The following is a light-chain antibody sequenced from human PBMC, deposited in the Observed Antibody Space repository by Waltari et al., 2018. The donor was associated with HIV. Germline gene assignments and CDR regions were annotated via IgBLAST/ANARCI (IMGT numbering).Light chain of an antibody. CDR2: RNN. J-gene: IGLJ3*02. Sequence: QSVVTQPPSASGTPGQRVTLSWSGSSSNFGRNYVYWYQQLPGTAPKHLIHRNNQRPSGVPDRFSASKSGTSASLAISGLRSEDEADYYCLSWDDSLRVWVFGGGTKVTVL. CDR3: LSWDDSLRVWV. V-gene: IGLV1-47*01. CDR1: SSNFGRNY.